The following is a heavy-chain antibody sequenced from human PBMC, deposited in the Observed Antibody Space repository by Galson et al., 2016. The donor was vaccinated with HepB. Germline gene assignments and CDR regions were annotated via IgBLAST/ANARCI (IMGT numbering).Heavy chain of an antibody. D-gene: IGHD1-26*01. Sequence: ETLSLTCNVSGASISSSFWSWIRQPAGKGLEWIRRFYTSGSSYNPSLRGRVDMSADMSKNQLSLKLTSVSAADTAVYYCARGAAGPQGEAFDMWGQGTMVTVSS. CDR1: GASISSSF. CDR3: ARGAAGPQGEAFDM. CDR2: FYTSGS. J-gene: IGHJ3*02. V-gene: IGHV4-4*07.